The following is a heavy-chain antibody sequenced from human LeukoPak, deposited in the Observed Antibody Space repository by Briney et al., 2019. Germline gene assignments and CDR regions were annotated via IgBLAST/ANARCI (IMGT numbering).Heavy chain of an antibody. CDR2: IWYDGSNK. CDR1: GFIVSNYG. J-gene: IGHJ4*02. Sequence: GGSLRLSCVASGFIVSNYGMHWVRQAPGKGLEWVALIWYDGSNKYYADSVKGRLTISRDNSKNTLFLQMNSLRAEDTAVYYCAREGPRGNSQFDYWGQGTLVTVSS. CDR3: AREGPRGNSQFDY. D-gene: IGHD2/OR15-2a*01. V-gene: IGHV3-33*08.